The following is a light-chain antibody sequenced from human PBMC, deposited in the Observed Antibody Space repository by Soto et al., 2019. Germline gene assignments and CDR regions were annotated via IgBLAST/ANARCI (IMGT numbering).Light chain of an antibody. J-gene: IGKJ3*01. V-gene: IGKV3-20*01. CDR3: RQYGSSPPFT. CDR2: GAS. CDR1: QTFSSY. Sequence: EIVLTQSPGTLSLSPGERATLSCRASQTFSSYLAWYQQKPGQAPRLLIYGASSRATGIPDRFSGSGSGTDFTLTISRLEPEDVAVYYCRQYGSSPPFTFGPGTKVDIK.